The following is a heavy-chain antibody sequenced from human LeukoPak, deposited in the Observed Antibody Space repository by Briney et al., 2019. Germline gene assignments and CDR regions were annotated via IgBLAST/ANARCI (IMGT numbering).Heavy chain of an antibody. V-gene: IGHV3-66*01. J-gene: IGHJ6*02. CDR1: GFTVSSNY. Sequence: GGSLRLSCAASGFTVSSNYMSWGRQAPGEGLEGVSGIYNGGSTYYADSVKGRFTISRDNSKNTLYLQMNSLRAEDTAVYYCARALWVDTAMVGRTQYGMDVWGQGTTVTVSS. CDR2: IYNGGST. CDR3: ARALWVDTAMVGRTQYGMDV. D-gene: IGHD5-18*01.